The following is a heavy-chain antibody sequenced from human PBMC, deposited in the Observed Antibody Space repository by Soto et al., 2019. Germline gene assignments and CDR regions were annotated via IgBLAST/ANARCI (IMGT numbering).Heavy chain of an antibody. CDR1: GGSINTFY. V-gene: IGHV4-4*07. CDR3: ARGGSYSAYNFAHGIQLWSFDF. Sequence: SENLSLTCTVSGGSINTFYWGWVRQPAGKGLEWIGRIFSSGSTSFNPSLESRVAMSVDTSKNHFSLNLSSVTAADMAVYYCARGGSYSAYNFAHGIQLWSFDFWGQGALVTGSS. J-gene: IGHJ4*02. CDR2: IFSSGST. D-gene: IGHD5-12*01.